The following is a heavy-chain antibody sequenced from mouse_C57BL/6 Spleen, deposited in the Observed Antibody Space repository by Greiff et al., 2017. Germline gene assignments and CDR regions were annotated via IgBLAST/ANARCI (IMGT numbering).Heavy chain of an antibody. CDR3: ARGGDYGSSFDD. V-gene: IGHV1-59*01. J-gene: IGHJ2*01. CDR2: IDPSDSYT. CDR1: GYTFTSYW. D-gene: IGHD1-1*01. Sequence: VQLQQPGAELVRPGTSVKLSCKASGYTFTSYWMHWVKQRPGQGLEWIGVIDPSDSYTNYNQKFKGKATLTVDTSSSTAYLQLSSLTSEDSAVYYCARGGDYGSSFDDWGQGTTLTVSS.